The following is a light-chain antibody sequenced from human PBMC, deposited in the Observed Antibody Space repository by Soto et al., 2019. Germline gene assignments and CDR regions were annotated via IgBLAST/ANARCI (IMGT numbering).Light chain of an antibody. J-gene: IGKJ5*01. CDR3: KKYNWAPDT. V-gene: IGKV3-20*01. CDR1: HIFRGDT. Sequence: DIVLTQSPGTLSLSPGERATLSCRASHIFRGDTLAGFQQSPGQPPRPVIYGASNSAAGIPDRFSGSGSGTDFPLTVSRLEPEDFAVYYCKKYNWAPDTLGQGHDWRL. CDR2: GAS.